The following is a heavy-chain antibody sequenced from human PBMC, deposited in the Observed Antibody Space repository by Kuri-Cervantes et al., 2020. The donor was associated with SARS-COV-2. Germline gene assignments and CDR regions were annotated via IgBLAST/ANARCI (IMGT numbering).Heavy chain of an antibody. CDR2: ISGSGGST. CDR1: GFTFSVYV. Sequence: GGSLRLSCAASGFTFSVYVMNWVRQAPGKGLEWVSSISGSGGSTYYADSVKGRFTISRDNSKNTLYLQMNSLRAEDTAVYYCARPYSGSYQSWFDPWGQGTLVTVSS. V-gene: IGHV3-23*01. D-gene: IGHD1-26*01. CDR3: ARPYSGSYQSWFDP. J-gene: IGHJ5*02.